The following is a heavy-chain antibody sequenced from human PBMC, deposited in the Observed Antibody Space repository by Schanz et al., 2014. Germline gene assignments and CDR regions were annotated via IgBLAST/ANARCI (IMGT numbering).Heavy chain of an antibody. Sequence: EVQLVESGGGLVQPGGSLRLSCAASGFNFNNFAMTWVRQAPGKGLEWVSFIYIGGNTYYADSVKVRFTISRDNSKKTLYLQMNSLRAGDAAVDYCARGVIAAASRALESWGQGTLVTVSS. CDR2: IYIGGNT. CDR3: ARGVIAAASRALES. D-gene: IGHD6-13*01. CDR1: GFNFNNFA. V-gene: IGHV3-23*04. J-gene: IGHJ4*02.